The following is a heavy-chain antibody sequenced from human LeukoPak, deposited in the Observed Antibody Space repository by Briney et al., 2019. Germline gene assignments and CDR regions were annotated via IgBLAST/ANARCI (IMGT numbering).Heavy chain of an antibody. CDR1: GYTFTGYY. CDR3: ARVITGSVRDIVVVVAENWFDP. V-gene: IGHV1-2*02. J-gene: IGHJ5*02. Sequence: ASVKVSCKASGYTFTGYYMHWVRQAPGQGLEWMGWINPNSGGTNYAQKLQGRVTMTTDTSTSTAYMELRSLRSDDTAVYYCARVITGSVRDIVVVVAENWFDPWGQGTLVTVSS. D-gene: IGHD2-15*01. CDR2: INPNSGGT.